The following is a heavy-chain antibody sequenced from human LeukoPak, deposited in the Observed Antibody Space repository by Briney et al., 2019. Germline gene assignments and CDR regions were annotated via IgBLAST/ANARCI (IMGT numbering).Heavy chain of an antibody. Sequence: GASVKVSCKSSGYTFTRYYLHWVRQAPGQGLEWMGMINPSGGRTNNAQQFQGRVTMTRDTSTSTVYMQLSSLRSEDTAVYYCARDLAIAAAPYGMDVWGQGTTVTVSS. D-gene: IGHD6-13*01. J-gene: IGHJ6*02. V-gene: IGHV1-46*01. CDR2: INPSGGRT. CDR3: ARDLAIAAAPYGMDV. CDR1: GYTFTRYY.